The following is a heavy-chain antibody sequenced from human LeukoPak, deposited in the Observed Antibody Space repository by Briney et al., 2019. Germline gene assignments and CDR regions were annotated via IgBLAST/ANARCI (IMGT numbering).Heavy chain of an antibody. V-gene: IGHV4-59*08. CDR2: IYYSGST. CDR3: ARHIVAVAGRSINAFDI. Sequence: APETLSLTCTVSGGSISSYYWSWIRQPPGKGLEWIGYIYYSGSTNYNPSLKSRVTISVDTSKNQFSLKLSSVTAADTAVYYCARHIVAVAGRSINAFDIWGQGTMVTVSS. CDR1: GGSISSYY. J-gene: IGHJ3*02. D-gene: IGHD6-19*01.